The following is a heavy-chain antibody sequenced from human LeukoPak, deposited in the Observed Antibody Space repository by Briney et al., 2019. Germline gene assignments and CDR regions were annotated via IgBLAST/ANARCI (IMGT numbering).Heavy chain of an antibody. J-gene: IGHJ2*01. V-gene: IGHV3-30*18. Sequence: GGSLRLSCAASGFTFSSYGMHWVRQAPGKGLEWVAVISYDGSNKYYADSVKGRFTISRDNSKNTLYLQMNNLRAEDTAVYYCAKGFARSGGYFDLWGRGTLVTVSS. CDR1: GFTFSSYG. D-gene: IGHD3-10*01. CDR2: ISYDGSNK. CDR3: AKGFARSGGYFDL.